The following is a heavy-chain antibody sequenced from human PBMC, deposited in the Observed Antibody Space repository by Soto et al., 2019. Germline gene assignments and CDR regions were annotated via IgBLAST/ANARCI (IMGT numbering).Heavy chain of an antibody. CDR3: AREHSSSLLFDY. D-gene: IGHD6-19*01. CDR1: GYTFTSYD. V-gene: IGHV1-8*01. Sequence: QVQLVQSGAEVKKPGASVKVSCKASGYTFTSYDINWVRQATGQVLDWMGWMNPNSGNTGYAHKFQGRVTMPTNAYKRAAYMEVSSLSSEHTAVYYCAREHSSSLLFDYWGQGKLVT. J-gene: IGHJ4*01. CDR2: MNPNSGNT.